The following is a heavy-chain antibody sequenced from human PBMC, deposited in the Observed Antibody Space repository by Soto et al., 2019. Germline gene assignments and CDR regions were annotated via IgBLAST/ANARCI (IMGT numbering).Heavy chain of an antibody. D-gene: IGHD4-4*01. CDR2: ISAYNGNT. CDR3: ARHISNFRYYYYAMDV. CDR1: GYTFTSYC. Sequence: ASVKVSCKASGYTFTSYCISWVRQAPGQGLEWMGWISAYNGNTNYAQKLQGRVTMTTDKSTSTAYLQWNTLKASDTAMYYCARHISNFRYYYYAMDVWGQGTTVTVSS. J-gene: IGHJ6*02. V-gene: IGHV1-18*01.